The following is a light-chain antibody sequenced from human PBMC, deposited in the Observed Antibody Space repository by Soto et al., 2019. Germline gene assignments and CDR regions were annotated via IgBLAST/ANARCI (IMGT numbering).Light chain of an antibody. CDR3: QRRNVWPTIT. J-gene: IGKJ5*01. V-gene: IGKV3-11*01. Sequence: EIVITQSPDTLSLSPGERATLSCRASQSIRTSLAWYQQKPGQAPRLVIFDASNRANGVPASFGGSGSGTNLTLTINSLEPEDFSVYDCQRRNVWPTITFGQGTRLEIK. CDR1: QSIRTS. CDR2: DAS.